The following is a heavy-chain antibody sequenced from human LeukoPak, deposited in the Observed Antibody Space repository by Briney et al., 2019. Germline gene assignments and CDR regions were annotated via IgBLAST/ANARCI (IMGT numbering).Heavy chain of an antibody. D-gene: IGHD5-18*01. Sequence: GASVKVSCKASGGTFSSYAISWVRQAPGQGLEWMGGIIPIFGTANYAQKFQGRVTITADKSTSTAYMELSSLRSEDTAVYYCASLDTAMGDAFDIWGQGTVVTVSS. CDR2: IIPIFGTA. CDR1: GGTFSSYA. V-gene: IGHV1-69*06. J-gene: IGHJ3*02. CDR3: ASLDTAMGDAFDI.